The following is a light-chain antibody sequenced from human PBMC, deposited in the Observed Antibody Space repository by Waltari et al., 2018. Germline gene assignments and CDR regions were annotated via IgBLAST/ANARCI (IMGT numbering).Light chain of an antibody. J-gene: IGKJ1*01. CDR1: QSISNC. V-gene: IGKV1-39*01. CDR2: AAS. Sequence: DILMTQSPSSLSASVGDRVTITCRASQSISNCLNWYQQKPGKAPNLLFYAASSLETGVPSRFSGSGSGTDFTLTISSLQPDDFGTYYCQQSYNTPPVMFVPGTKVDIK. CDR3: QQSYNTPPVM.